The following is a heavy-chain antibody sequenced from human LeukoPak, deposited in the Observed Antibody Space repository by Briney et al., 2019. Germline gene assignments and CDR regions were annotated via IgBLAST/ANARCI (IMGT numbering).Heavy chain of an antibody. CDR1: GGSISSYY. CDR3: ARRGANSGSYSHFDL. J-gene: IGHJ2*01. D-gene: IGHD1-26*01. V-gene: IGHV4-59*01. Sequence: SETLSLTCAVFGGSISSYYWSWIRQPAGKGLEWIGSIYYSGSTNYNPSLKSRVTISLDTSKNNFSLKLRSVTAADTAVYYCARRGANSGSYSHFDLWGRGTLVTVSS. CDR2: IYYSGST.